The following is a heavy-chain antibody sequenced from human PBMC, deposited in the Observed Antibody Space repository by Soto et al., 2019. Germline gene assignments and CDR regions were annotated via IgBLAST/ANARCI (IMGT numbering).Heavy chain of an antibody. CDR3: AREVVRGVTGGYNWFDP. Sequence: ASVKVSCKASGYTFTSYAMNWVRQAPGQGLEWMGWINTNTGNPTYAQGFTGRFVFSLDTSVSTAYLQICSLKAEDTAVYYCAREVVRGVTGGYNWFDPWGQGTLVTVSS. D-gene: IGHD3-10*01. CDR2: INTNTGNP. V-gene: IGHV7-4-1*01. CDR1: GYTFTSYA. J-gene: IGHJ5*02.